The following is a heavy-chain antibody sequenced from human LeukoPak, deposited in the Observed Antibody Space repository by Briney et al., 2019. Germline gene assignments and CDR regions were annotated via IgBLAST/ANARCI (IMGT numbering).Heavy chain of an antibody. V-gene: IGHV4-38-2*02. CDR3: ARKIVVVVAATPGSWFDP. D-gene: IGHD2-15*01. CDR2: IYHSGST. J-gene: IGHJ5*02. Sequence: ASETLSLTCTVSGYSISSGYYWGWIRQPPGNGLEWIGSIYHSGSTYYNPSLKSRATISVDTSKNQFSLKLSSVTAEDTAVYYCARKIVVVVAATPGSWFDPWGQGTLVTVSS. CDR1: GYSISSGYY.